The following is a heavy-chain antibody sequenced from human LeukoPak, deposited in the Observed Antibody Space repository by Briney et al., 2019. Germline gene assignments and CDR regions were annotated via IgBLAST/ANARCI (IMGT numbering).Heavy chain of an antibody. Sequence: SDTLSFTCTVSGGSISSYYWSWIRQPPGKGLEWIRYIYYSGSTNYNPSLKSRVTISVDTSKNQFSLKLSSVTAADTAVYYCARPSPHLTTVTTDDYWGQGTLVTVSP. CDR2: IYYSGST. V-gene: IGHV4-59*08. CDR1: GGSISSYY. D-gene: IGHD4-4*01. J-gene: IGHJ4*02. CDR3: ARPSPHLTTVTTDDY.